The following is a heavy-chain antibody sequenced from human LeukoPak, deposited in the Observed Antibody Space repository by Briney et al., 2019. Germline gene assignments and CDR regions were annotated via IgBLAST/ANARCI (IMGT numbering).Heavy chain of an antibody. Sequence: ASVRVSCKASGYTFTSYDINWVRQATGQGLEWMGWMNPNSGNTGYVQKFQGRVTITRNTSISTAYMELSSLRAEDTAVYYCARVRGILTGYYLYYYYMDVWGKGTTVTVSS. V-gene: IGHV1-8*03. J-gene: IGHJ6*03. D-gene: IGHD3-9*01. CDR2: MNPNSGNT. CDR3: ARVRGILTGYYLYYYYMDV. CDR1: GYTFTSYD.